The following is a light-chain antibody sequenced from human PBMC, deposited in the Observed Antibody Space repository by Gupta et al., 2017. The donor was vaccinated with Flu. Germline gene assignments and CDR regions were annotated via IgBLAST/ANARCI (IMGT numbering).Light chain of an antibody. CDR1: EMEKKN. J-gene: IGLJ3*02. CDR3: DASDISANDRV. V-gene: IGLV3-10*01. CDR2: GEC. Sequence: GDEMEKKNVNWYQQLPGQAPVLLIYGECKRPSGIPDRFSGSRSGTRATLTISGAQGEDEADYYCDASDISANDRVFGRGTKLTVL.